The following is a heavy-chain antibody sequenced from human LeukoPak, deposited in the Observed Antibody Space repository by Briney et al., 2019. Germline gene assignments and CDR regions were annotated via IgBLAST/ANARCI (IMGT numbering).Heavy chain of an antibody. CDR1: GFTVSSNY. D-gene: IGHD3-10*01. J-gene: IGHJ4*02. CDR2: IYYSGST. V-gene: IGHV4-31*02. Sequence: LRLSCAASGFTVSSNYMSWVRQAPGKGLEWIGYIYYSGSTYYNPSLKSRVTISVDTSKNQFSPKLSSVTAADTAVYYCAREDWASSPMVRGAFGYWGQGTLVTVSS. CDR3: AREDWASSPMVRGAFGY.